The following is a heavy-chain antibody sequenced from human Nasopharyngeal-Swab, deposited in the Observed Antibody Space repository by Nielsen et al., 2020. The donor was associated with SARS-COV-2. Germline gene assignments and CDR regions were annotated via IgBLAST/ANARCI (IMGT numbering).Heavy chain of an antibody. J-gene: IGHJ4*02. Sequence: SLKISCAAPGFTFDDYAMHWVRQAPGKGLEWVSGISWNSGSIGYADSVKGRFTISRDNAKNSLYLQMNSLRAEDTALYYCAKWGSSSRHFDYWGQGTLVTVSS. V-gene: IGHV3-9*01. CDR3: AKWGSSSRHFDY. CDR2: ISWNSGSI. CDR1: GFTFDDYA. D-gene: IGHD6-6*01.